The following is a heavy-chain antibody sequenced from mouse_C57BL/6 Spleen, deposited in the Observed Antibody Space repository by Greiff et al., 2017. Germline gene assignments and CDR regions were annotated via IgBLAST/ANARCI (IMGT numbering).Heavy chain of an antibody. CDR1: GYTFTDYY. Sequence: VQLQQSGPVLVKPGASVKMSCKASGYTFTDYYMNWVKQSHGKSLEWIGVINPYNGGTSYNQKFKGKATLTVDKSSSTAYMELNSLTSEDSAVYYCARENDYYYGSSYVAKYFDVWGTGTTVTVSS. D-gene: IGHD1-1*01. CDR3: ARENDYYYGSSYVAKYFDV. V-gene: IGHV1-19*01. CDR2: INPYNGGT. J-gene: IGHJ1*03.